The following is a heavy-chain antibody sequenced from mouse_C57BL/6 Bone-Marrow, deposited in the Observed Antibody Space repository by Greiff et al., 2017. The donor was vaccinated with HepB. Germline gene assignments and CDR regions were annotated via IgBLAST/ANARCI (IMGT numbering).Heavy chain of an antibody. CDR1: GYTFTSYW. J-gene: IGHJ4*01. Sequence: QVQLQQPGAELVKPGASVKLSCKASGYTFTSYWMHWVKQRPGRGLEWIGRIDPNSGGTKYNEKFKSKATLTVDKPSSASYMQLSSLTSEDSAVYYCGKGNYSNSCAMDYWGQGTSVTVSS. V-gene: IGHV1-72*01. CDR3: GKGNYSNSCAMDY. CDR2: IDPNSGGT. D-gene: IGHD2-5*01.